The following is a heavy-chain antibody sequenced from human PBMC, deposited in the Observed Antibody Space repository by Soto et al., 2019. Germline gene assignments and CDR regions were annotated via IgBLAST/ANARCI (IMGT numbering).Heavy chain of an antibody. Sequence: VQLVESGGGVVQPGRSLRLSCAASGFTFSSYAMHWVRQAPGKGLEWVAVISYDGSNKYYADSVKGRFTISRDNSKNTLYLQMNSLRAEDTAVYYCARASGIAVAGTYFDYWGQGTLVTVSS. CDR2: ISYDGSNK. CDR3: ARASGIAVAGTYFDY. CDR1: GFTFSSYA. J-gene: IGHJ4*02. D-gene: IGHD6-19*01. V-gene: IGHV3-30-3*01.